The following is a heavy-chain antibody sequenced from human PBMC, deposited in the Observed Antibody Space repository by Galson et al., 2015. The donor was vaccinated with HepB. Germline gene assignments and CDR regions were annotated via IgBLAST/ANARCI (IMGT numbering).Heavy chain of an antibody. CDR3: ARPYSSSLYGMDV. D-gene: IGHD6-13*01. J-gene: IGHJ6*02. V-gene: IGHV3-30*03. Sequence: SLRLSCAASGFTFSSYGMHWVRQAPGKGLEWVAVISYDGSNKFYADSVKGRFTISRDNAKNSLYLQMNSLRVDDTAVYYCARPYSSSLYGMDVWGQGTTVTVSS. CDR1: GFTFSSYG. CDR2: ISYDGSNK.